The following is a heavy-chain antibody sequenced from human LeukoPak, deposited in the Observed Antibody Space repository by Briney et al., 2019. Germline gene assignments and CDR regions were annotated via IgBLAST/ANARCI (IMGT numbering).Heavy chain of an antibody. CDR1: GFTFSSYN. D-gene: IGHD2-15*01. CDR3: ARDRWHDY. J-gene: IGHJ4*02. Sequence: GGSLRLSCAASGFTFSSYNMNWVRQAPGKGLEWVSSISSSSSYIYYADSVKGRFTISRDSAKNSLFLQMNSLSAEDTAVYYCARDRWHDYWGQGTLVTVSS. CDR2: ISSSSSYI. V-gene: IGHV3-21*01.